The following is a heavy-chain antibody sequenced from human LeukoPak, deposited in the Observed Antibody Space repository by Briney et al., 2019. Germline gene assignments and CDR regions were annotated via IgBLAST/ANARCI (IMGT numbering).Heavy chain of an antibody. CDR2: ISYDGSNK. Sequence: PGGSLRLSCAASGFTFSSYAMHWVRQAPGKGLGWVAVISYDGSNKYYADSVKGRFTISRDNSKNTLYLQMNSLRAEDTAVYYCARATYGSGSYYFDYWGQGTLVTVSS. V-gene: IGHV3-30*04. J-gene: IGHJ4*02. D-gene: IGHD3-10*01. CDR3: ARATYGSGSYYFDY. CDR1: GFTFSSYA.